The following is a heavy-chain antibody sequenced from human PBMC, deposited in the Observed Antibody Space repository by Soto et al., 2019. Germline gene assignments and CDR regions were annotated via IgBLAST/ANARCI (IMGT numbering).Heavy chain of an antibody. CDR3: AMPRGGGSYPFDY. Sequence: QVQLVQCGAEVKKPGSSVKVSCKASGGTFSSYAISWVRQARGQGLEWMGGIIPIFGTANYAQKFQGRVTITADEYTSTAYMELSSLRSEDTAVYYCAMPRGGGSYPFDYWGQGTLVTVSS. CDR2: IIPIFGTA. J-gene: IGHJ4*02. V-gene: IGHV1-69*12. CDR1: GGTFSSYA. D-gene: IGHD1-26*01.